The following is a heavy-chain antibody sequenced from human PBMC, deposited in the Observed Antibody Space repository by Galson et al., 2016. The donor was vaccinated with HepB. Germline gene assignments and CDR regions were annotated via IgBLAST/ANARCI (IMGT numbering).Heavy chain of an antibody. D-gene: IGHD1-26*01. CDR3: SRDVEETVGGPRGDVFDI. CDR1: GDSISTSGYY. J-gene: IGHJ3*02. CDR2: IYYSGSA. Sequence: TLSLTCTVSGDSISTSGYYWSWIRQHPVKGLEWIGYIYYSGSAYYNPSLKSRLTISIDTSNNQFSLNVRSVTAADTAIYYCSRDVEETVGGPRGDVFDIWGQGTTVIVSS. V-gene: IGHV4-31*03.